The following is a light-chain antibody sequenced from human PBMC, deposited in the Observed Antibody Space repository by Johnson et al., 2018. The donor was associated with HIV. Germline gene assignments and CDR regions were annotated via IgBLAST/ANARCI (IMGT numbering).Light chain of an antibody. V-gene: IGLV1-51*02. J-gene: IGLJ1*01. CDR2: ENN. CDR3: ATWHSRLTSGGV. Sequence: QSVLTQPPSVSAAPGQKVTISCSGSSSNIGNNYVSWYQQLPGTAPKLLIYENNKRPSGIPDRFSGSKSGTSATLGITGLQTGDEADYYCATWHSRLTSGGVFGTGTKVTVL. CDR1: SSNIGNNY.